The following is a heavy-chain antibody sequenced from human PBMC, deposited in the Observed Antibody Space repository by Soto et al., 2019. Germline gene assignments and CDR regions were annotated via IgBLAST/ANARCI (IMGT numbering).Heavy chain of an antibody. D-gene: IGHD3-22*01. V-gene: IGHV1-2*02. J-gene: IGHJ4*02. Sequence: ASVKVSCKASGYTFTGYYMHWVRQAPGQGLEWMEGINPNSGGTNYAQKCQGRVTMTRDTSISTAYMELSRLRSDDTAVYFCARSAESIVVVIPHFDYWGQGTLVTVSS. CDR2: INPNSGGT. CDR3: ARSAESIVVVIPHFDY. CDR1: GYTFTGYY.